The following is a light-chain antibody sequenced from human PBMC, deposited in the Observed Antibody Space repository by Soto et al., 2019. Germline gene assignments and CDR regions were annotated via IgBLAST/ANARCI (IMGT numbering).Light chain of an antibody. J-gene: IGLJ1*01. CDR3: QSYDSSLSGYV. V-gene: IGLV1-40*01. CDR2: ANT. Sequence: QSVLTQPPSVPGAPGQRVTISCTGSSSNIGAGYDVHWYQQLPGTAPKLLIYANTNRPSGVPGRFSGSKSGTSASLAITGLQAEDEADYYCQSYDSSLSGYVFGTGTKVTVL. CDR1: SSNIGAGYD.